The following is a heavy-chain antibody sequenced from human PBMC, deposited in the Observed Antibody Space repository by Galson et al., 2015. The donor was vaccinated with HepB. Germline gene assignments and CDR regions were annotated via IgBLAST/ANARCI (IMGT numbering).Heavy chain of an antibody. CDR2: ISYDGSNK. D-gene: IGHD3-10*01. CDR3: AKEGITYPWFDP. J-gene: IGHJ5*02. V-gene: IGHV3-30*18. CDR1: GFTFSSSG. Sequence: SLRLSCAASGFTFSSSGMHWVRQAPGKGLEWVAVISYDGSNKYYADSVKGRFTISRDNSKNTLYLQMNSLRAEDTALYYCAKEGITYPWFDPWGQGTLVTVSS.